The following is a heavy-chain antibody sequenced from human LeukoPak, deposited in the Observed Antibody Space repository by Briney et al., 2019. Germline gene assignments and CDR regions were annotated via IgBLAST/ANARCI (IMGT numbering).Heavy chain of an antibody. J-gene: IGHJ5*02. CDR2: IGYDGINK. CDR1: GFTFSSYG. D-gene: IGHD2-15*01. Sequence: GGSLRLSCAASGFTFSSYGIHRVRQAPGKGLEWVAFIGYDGINKYYADSVKGRFTISRDNSRNTLHLQMISLGAEDTAVYYCAKAGDKYCSGGSCYSGFDPWGQGTLVTVSS. CDR3: AKAGDKYCSGGSCYSGFDP. V-gene: IGHV3-30*02.